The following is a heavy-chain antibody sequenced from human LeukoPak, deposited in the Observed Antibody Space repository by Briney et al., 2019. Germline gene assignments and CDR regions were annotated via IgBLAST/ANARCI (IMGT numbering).Heavy chain of an antibody. CDR1: GFTFSDAW. Sequence: GGSLRLSCAASGFTFSDAWMSWVRQAPGKGLEWVGRINSKTDGGTTDYAAPVKGRFTISRDDSKNTLYLQMNSLRAEDTAVYYCARGATTTRFGRFDPWGQGTLVIVSS. CDR3: ARGATTTRFGRFDP. V-gene: IGHV3-15*01. D-gene: IGHD4-17*01. J-gene: IGHJ5*02. CDR2: INSKTDGGTT.